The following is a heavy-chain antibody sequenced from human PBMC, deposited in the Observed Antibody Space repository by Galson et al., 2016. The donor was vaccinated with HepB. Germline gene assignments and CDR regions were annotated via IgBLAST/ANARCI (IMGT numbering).Heavy chain of an antibody. CDR3: ARDPDTTGPLDI. Sequence: SLRLSCAASGFSLSAYYMTWIRRTPGKGLEWVSYISYGGSDMNYIDSVKGRFTISRDNAKNSLYLQMNSLRAEDTGIYYCARDPDTTGPLDIWGQGTVVIVSS. D-gene: IGHD1-1*01. J-gene: IGHJ3*02. CDR2: ISYGGSDM. CDR1: GFSLSAYY. V-gene: IGHV3-11*05.